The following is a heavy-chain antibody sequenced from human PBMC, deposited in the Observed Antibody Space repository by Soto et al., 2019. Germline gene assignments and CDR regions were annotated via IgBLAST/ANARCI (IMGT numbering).Heavy chain of an antibody. V-gene: IGHV3-30*18. CDR2: ISYDGSNK. CDR3: AKDMASEDSSGYYSSIPGY. D-gene: IGHD3-22*01. J-gene: IGHJ4*02. Sequence: GGSLRLSCAASGFTFSSYGMHWVRQAPGKGLEWVAVISYDGSNKYYADSVKGRFTISRDNSKNTLYLQMNSLRAEDTAVYYCAKDMASEDSSGYYSSIPGYWGQGTLVTVSS. CDR1: GFTFSSYG.